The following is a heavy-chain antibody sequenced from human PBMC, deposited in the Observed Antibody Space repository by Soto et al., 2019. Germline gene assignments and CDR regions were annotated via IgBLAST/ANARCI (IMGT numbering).Heavy chain of an antibody. V-gene: IGHV4-31*03. CDR1: GGSIRSGGYY. Sequence: PSETLSLTCTVSGGSIRSGGYYWSWIRQHPGKGLEWIGYIYYSGSTYYNQSLKSRVTISVDTSKNQFSLKLSSVTAADTAVYYCATDHRLDTGRGGYYYYAMDVWGQGTSVTVS. CDR3: ATDHRLDTGRGGYYYYAMDV. D-gene: IGHD2-2*02. CDR2: IYYSGST. J-gene: IGHJ6*02.